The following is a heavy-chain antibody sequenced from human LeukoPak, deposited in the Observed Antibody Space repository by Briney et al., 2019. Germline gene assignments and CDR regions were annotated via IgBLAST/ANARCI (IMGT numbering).Heavy chain of an antibody. V-gene: IGHV1-18*01. CDR3: ARAPPGVSGSPSWY. CDR2: ISGYNGNT. Sequence: ASVKVSCKASGYTFTSNGINWVRQAPGQGLEWMAWISGYNGNTNYAQKFQGRVTMTTDTSTSTAYMELRSLRSDDTAVYYCARAPPGVSGSPSWYWGQGTLVTVSS. D-gene: IGHD3-10*01. J-gene: IGHJ4*02. CDR1: GYTFTSNG.